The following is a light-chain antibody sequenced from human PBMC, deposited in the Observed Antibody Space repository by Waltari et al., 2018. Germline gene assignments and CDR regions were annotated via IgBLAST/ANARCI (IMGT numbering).Light chain of an antibody. Sequence: DIVMTQSPDSLAVFLGERATIHSKSRQSVLYSSNNKNYLAWYQQRPGQPPKLLIYWASTRESGVPDRFSGSGSGTDFTLTISSLQAEDVAVYYCQQYYNVPWTFGQGTKVEIK. CDR3: QQYYNVPWT. V-gene: IGKV4-1*01. CDR1: QSVLYSSNNKNY. CDR2: WAS. J-gene: IGKJ1*01.